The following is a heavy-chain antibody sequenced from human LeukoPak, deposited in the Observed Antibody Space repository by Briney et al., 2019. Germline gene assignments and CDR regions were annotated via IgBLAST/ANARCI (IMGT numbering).Heavy chain of an antibody. D-gene: IGHD1-20*01. CDR3: VQNIPGSIEH. CDR1: GGSISSSSYY. CDR2: IYSSGTT. V-gene: IGHV4-39*01. Sequence: SETLSLTCTVSGGSISSSSYYWGWIRQPPGKGLECIGNIYSSGTTYYNPSLKSRVTISIDTSKSQFSLRLSSVTAADTTVYYCVQNIPGSIEHWGQGTLVTVSS. J-gene: IGHJ1*01.